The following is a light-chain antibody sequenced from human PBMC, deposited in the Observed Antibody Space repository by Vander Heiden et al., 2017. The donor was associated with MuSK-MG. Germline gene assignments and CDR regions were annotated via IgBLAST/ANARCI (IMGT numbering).Light chain of an antibody. CDR1: QDIRNY. V-gene: IGKV1-6*01. CDR3: RQDDNFPLT. CDR2: TAS. Sequence: AIQMTQSPSSLSASVGDRVTITCRASQDIRNYLGWYQQKPGKAPKLLIYTASSLQSGVPSRVSGSGSGTDFTLTISSLQPEDFATYYCRQDDNFPLTFGGATKVEIK. J-gene: IGKJ4*01.